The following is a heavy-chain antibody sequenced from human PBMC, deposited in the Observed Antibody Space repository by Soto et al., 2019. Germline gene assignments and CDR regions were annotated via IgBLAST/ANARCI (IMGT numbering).Heavy chain of an antibody. V-gene: IGHV4-4*02. CDR2: IYHTGST. D-gene: IGHD3-22*01. J-gene: IGHJ3*02. CDR3: AKDRYDSSGSYLHDAFDI. CDR1: GDSISSSNW. Sequence: SETLSLTCVVSGDSISSSNWWSWVRKTPGKGLEWIGKIYHTGSTNYNPSLKSRVTISRDNSKNTLYLQMNSLRAEDTAVYYCAKDRYDSSGSYLHDAFDIWGQGTMVTVSS.